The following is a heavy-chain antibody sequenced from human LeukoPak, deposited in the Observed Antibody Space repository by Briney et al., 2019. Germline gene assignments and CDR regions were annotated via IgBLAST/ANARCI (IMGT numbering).Heavy chain of an antibody. CDR2: IIPIFGTA. Sequence: SVKVSCKASGGTFSSYAISWVRQAPGQGLEWRGGIIPIFGTANYAQKFQGRVTITTDESTSTAYMELSSLRSEDTAVYYCARSRGYSGYDPRPIFDYWGQGTLVTVSS. D-gene: IGHD5-12*01. CDR3: ARSRGYSGYDPRPIFDY. V-gene: IGHV1-69*05. CDR1: GGTFSSYA. J-gene: IGHJ4*02.